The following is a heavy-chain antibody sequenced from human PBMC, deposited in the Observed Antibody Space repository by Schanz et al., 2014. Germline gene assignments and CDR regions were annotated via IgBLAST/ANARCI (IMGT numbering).Heavy chain of an antibody. CDR2: MSGSGSTA. Sequence: EVQLLESGGGLVQPGGSLRLSCVASGFTFFGSFAMSCVRQAPGKGLEWVSGMSGSGSTADYADSVKGRFTISRDNSRKTLYLQMNSLRADDTAVYYCAKDFFIGVARGVIISHDAIDIWGQGTKVTVSS. V-gene: IGHV3-23*01. CDR1: GFTFFGSFA. J-gene: IGHJ3*02. D-gene: IGHD3-10*01. CDR3: AKDFFIGVARGVIISHDAIDI.